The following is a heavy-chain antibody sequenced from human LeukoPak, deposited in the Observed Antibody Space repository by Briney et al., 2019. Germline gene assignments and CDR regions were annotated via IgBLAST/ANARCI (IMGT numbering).Heavy chain of an antibody. CDR1: GGSISSYY. V-gene: IGHV4-4*07. CDR3: ARDGGCSGSSCYEDYFDY. CDR2: IYTSGST. Sequence: SETLSLTCTVSGGSISSYYWSWIRQPAGKGLEWIGRIYTSGSTNYNPSLKSRVTMSVDTSKNQFSLKLSSVTAADTAVYYCARDGGCSGSSCYEDYFDYWGQGTLVTVSS. D-gene: IGHD2-15*01. J-gene: IGHJ4*02.